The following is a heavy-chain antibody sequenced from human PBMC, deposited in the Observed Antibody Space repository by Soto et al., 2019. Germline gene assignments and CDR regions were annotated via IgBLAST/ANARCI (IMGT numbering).Heavy chain of an antibody. J-gene: IGHJ4*02. V-gene: IGHV1-3*05. CDR1: GYTFTSYA. CDR3: AMSIVVVIALDY. D-gene: IGHD2-21*01. Sequence: QVQLVQSGAEEKKPGASVKVSCKASGYTFTSYAMHWVRQAPGQRLEWMGWINAGNGNTKYSQKFQGRVTITRDTYARTTYMELSSLSSADTAVYYCAMSIVVVIALDYWGQGTLVSVSS. CDR2: INAGNGNT.